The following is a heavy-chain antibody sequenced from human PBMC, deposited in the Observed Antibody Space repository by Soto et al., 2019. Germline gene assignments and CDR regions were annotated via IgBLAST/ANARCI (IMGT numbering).Heavy chain of an antibody. Sequence: SETLSLTCAVSDYTITNNHYWGWVRQSPGKGLEWIGSISQSGDPYYNPSLKTRVTVSLGKSTNHFSLRLTSVTAADTAVYYCARERWRQKYDYHYFYTTDVWGQGTTVTVSS. D-gene: IGHD3-16*01. CDR2: ISQSGDP. CDR3: ARERWRQKYDYHYFYTTDV. V-gene: IGHV4-38-2*02. CDR1: DYTITNNHY. J-gene: IGHJ6*02.